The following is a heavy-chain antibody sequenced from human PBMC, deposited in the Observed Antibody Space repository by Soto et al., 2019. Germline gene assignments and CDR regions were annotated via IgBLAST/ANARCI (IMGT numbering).Heavy chain of an antibody. D-gene: IGHD2-2*01. J-gene: IGHJ6*02. V-gene: IGHV1-69*01. Sequence: QVQLVQSGAEVKKPGSSVKVSCKASGGTFSSYAISWVRQAPGQGLEWMGGIIPIFCTANYAQKFQGRVTITADESTSTAYMELSSLRSEDTAVYYCARDCSSTSCSNYYYYGMDVWGQGTTVTVSS. CDR2: IIPIFCTA. CDR3: ARDCSSTSCSNYYYYGMDV. CDR1: GGTFSSYA.